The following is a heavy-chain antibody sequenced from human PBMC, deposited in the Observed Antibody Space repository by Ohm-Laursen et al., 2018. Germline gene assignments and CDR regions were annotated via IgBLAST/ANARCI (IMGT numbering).Heavy chain of an antibody. V-gene: IGHV3-23*01. CDR2: ISGSGDNT. D-gene: IGHD1-1*01. CDR3: AKGTTDVDY. J-gene: IGHJ4*02. CDR1: GFNFSTYV. Sequence: GSLRLSCTASGFNFSTYVLTWVRQAPGKGLEWVSAISGSGDNTYSANSVKGRFTISRDNSKNTLYLQMNSLRAEDTAVYYCAKGTTDVDYWGQGTLVTVSS.